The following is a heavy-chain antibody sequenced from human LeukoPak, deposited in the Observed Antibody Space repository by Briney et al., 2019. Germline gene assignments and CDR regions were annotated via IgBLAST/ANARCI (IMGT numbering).Heavy chain of an antibody. V-gene: IGHV3-74*01. J-gene: IGHJ4*02. CDR1: GFTFSSYW. CDR3: ARDTSGPLDY. CDR2: INSDETYT. Sequence: GGSLRLSCAASGFTFSSYWMHWVRQAPGKGLVWVSRINSDETYTSFADSVKGRFTISRDNAKNTLYLQMNSLRAEDTAVYYCARDTSGPLDYWGQGTLVTVSS.